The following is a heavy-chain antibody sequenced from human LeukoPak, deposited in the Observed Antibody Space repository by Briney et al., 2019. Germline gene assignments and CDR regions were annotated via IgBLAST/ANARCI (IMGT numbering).Heavy chain of an antibody. Sequence: GGSLRLSCAASGFTFDSYAIHWVRPAPGKGLEWVGDISIDGRNKYYADSMKDRFTISRDNSKNTLYLQMNSLRAEDTAVYYCAKETMRRGPHDYWGQGTLVTVSS. CDR2: ISIDGRNK. D-gene: IGHD2-2*01. V-gene: IGHV3-30*14. J-gene: IGHJ4*02. CDR1: GFTFDSYA. CDR3: AKETMRRGPHDY.